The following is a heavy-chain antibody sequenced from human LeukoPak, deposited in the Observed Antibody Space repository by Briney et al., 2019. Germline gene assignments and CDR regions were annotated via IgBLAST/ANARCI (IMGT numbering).Heavy chain of an antibody. CDR2: ISHNGVAT. J-gene: IGHJ4*02. V-gene: IGHV3-23*01. CDR3: ANFKGKDGIKDHFDY. D-gene: IGHD5-24*01. Sequence: GESLRLSCAAFGIAFDKNAMTWVRRVPGKGLEWVSTISHNGVATYYADSVKGRFTISRDNSKNTVSLQMSSLRVEDTAVYYCANFKGKDGIKDHFDYWGQGTLVTVSS. CDR1: GIAFDKNA.